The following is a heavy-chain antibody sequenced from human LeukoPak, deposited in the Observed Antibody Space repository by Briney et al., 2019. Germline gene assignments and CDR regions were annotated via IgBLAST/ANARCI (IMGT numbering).Heavy chain of an antibody. CDR3: ARGRWRSSDAFDI. CDR2: IIPIFGTA. J-gene: IGHJ3*02. D-gene: IGHD2-15*01. V-gene: IGHV1-69*05. Sequence: ASVKVSCKASGGTFSSYAISWARQAPGQGLEWMGGIIPIFGTANYAQKFQGRVTITTDESTSTAYMELSSLRSEDTAVYYCARGRWRSSDAFDIWGQGTMVTVSS. CDR1: GGTFSSYA.